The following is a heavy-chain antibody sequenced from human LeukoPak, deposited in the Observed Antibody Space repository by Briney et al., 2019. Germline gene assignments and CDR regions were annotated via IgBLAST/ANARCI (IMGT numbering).Heavy chain of an antibody. J-gene: IGHJ4*02. Sequence: GGSLRLSCAASGFTFSSYAMHWVRQAPGKGLEWVAVISYDGSNKYYADSVKGRFTISRDNSKNTLYLQMNSLRAEDTAVYYCAKLATKYSSSSAYWGQGTLVTVSS. V-gene: IGHV3-30-3*02. CDR1: GFTFSSYA. D-gene: IGHD6-6*01. CDR2: ISYDGSNK. CDR3: AKLATKYSSSSAY.